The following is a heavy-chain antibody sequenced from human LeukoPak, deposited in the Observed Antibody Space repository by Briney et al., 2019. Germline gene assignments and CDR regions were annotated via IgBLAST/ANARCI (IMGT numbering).Heavy chain of an antibody. J-gene: IGHJ4*02. CDR2: IIPIFGTA. D-gene: IGHD6-19*01. V-gene: IGHV1-69*05. Sequence: SVKVSCKASGGTFSSYAISWVRQAPGQGLEWMGGIIPIFGTANYAQKFQGRVTITTDESTSTAYMELSSLRSEDTAVYYCARDSLGVRIAVAHAPSDYWGQGTLVTVSS. CDR3: ARDSLGVRIAVAHAPSDY. CDR1: GGTFSSYA.